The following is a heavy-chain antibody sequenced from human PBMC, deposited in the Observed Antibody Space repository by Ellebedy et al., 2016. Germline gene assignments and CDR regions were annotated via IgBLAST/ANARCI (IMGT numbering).Heavy chain of an antibody. D-gene: IGHD1-26*01. CDR1: GGSISSYY. CDR2: IYYSGST. Sequence: SETLSLXXTVSGGSISSYYWSWIRQPAGKGLEWIGRIYYSGSTNYNPSLKSRVTISVDTSRNQFSLKLSSVTAADTAVYYCARGAPLGGNFFDYWGQGTLVTGSS. CDR3: ARGAPLGGNFFDY. V-gene: IGHV4-4*07. J-gene: IGHJ4*02.